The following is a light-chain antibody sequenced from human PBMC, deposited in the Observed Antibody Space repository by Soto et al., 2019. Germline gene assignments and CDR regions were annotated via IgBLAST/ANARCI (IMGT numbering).Light chain of an antibody. V-gene: IGLV1-44*01. CDR3: ASWDDSLNGPV. CDR2: TNT. CDR1: SSSVGGNP. Sequence: QSVLTQPPSASGTPGQRVTISCSGSSSSVGGNPVNWYQHVPTTAPKLLIYTNTQRPSGVPDRSSGSKSGTSASLAISGLQSEDVADYYCASWDDSLNGPVFGTGTKVTVL. J-gene: IGLJ1*01.